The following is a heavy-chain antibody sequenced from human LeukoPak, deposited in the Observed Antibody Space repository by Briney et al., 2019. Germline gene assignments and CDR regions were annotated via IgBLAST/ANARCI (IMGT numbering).Heavy chain of an antibody. J-gene: IGHJ4*02. V-gene: IGHV3-23*01. D-gene: IGHD3-22*01. CDR1: GFSVSRYA. CDR2: IRNAGTT. CDR3: AKVQNDYDTGSGFYYYFDY. Sequence: GGSLRLSCAASGFSVSRYAMSWVRQAPGKGLEWGALIRNAGTTDYAESADSVRGRFIISRDDSKNTLYLQMNSLRAGDTAIYYCAKVQNDYDTGSGFYYYFDYWGQGTLVTVSS.